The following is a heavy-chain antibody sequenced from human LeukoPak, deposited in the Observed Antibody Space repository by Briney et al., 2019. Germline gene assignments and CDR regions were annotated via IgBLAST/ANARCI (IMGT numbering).Heavy chain of an antibody. CDR3: AKYSAAWYGVDY. CDR1: GFTFNNCA. Sequence: PGGSLRLSCAASGFTFNNCAMGWVRQAPGKGLEWVSGITAIGSTTFYPDSVKGRFTLSRDNSKNTLYLQMNSLRAGDTAVYYCAKYSAAWYGVDYWDQGALVTVSS. CDR2: ITAIGSTT. J-gene: IGHJ4*02. V-gene: IGHV3-23*01. D-gene: IGHD1-26*01.